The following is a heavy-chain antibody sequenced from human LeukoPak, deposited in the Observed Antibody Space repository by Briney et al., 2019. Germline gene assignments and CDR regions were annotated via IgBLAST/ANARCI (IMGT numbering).Heavy chain of an antibody. J-gene: IGHJ5*02. CDR1: GGTFSSYA. D-gene: IGHD3-10*01. Sequence: ASVKVSCKASGGTFSSYAISWVRQAPGQGLEWMGGIIPIFGTANYAQKFQGRVTITADESTSTAYMELSSLRSEDTAVYYCAFYYGSGSYWFDPWGQGTLVTVSS. V-gene: IGHV1-69*13. CDR3: AFYYGSGSYWFDP. CDR2: IIPIFGTA.